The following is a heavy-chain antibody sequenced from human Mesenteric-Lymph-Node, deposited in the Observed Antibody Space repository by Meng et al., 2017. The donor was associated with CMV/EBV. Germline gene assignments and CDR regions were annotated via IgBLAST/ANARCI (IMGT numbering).Heavy chain of an antibody. CDR1: GGSISSSGYY. CDR2: IYYSGST. D-gene: IGHD3-10*01. CDR3: ARDFRGHSYVDY. V-gene: IGHV4-39*07. Sequence: VAGGSISSSGYYWGWIRQPPGQGLEYIGSIYYSGSTYYNPSLKSRVTISVDTSKNQFSLKLSSVTAADTAVYHCARDFRGHSYVDYWGQGTLVTVSS. J-gene: IGHJ4*02.